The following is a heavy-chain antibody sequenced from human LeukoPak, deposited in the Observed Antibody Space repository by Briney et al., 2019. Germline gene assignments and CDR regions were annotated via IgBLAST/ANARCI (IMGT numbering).Heavy chain of an antibody. CDR3: ARVKNYYDSSGYLYYFDT. D-gene: IGHD3-22*01. J-gene: IGHJ4*02. Sequence: ASVKVSCKASGYTFTAYYIHWVRQAPGQGLEWMGWINPNSGGTNTAQKFQGRVTMTRDTSISTAYMELSSLRSDDTAVYYCARVKNYYDSSGYLYYFDTWGQGTLATVSS. V-gene: IGHV1-2*02. CDR1: GYTFTAYY. CDR2: INPNSGGT.